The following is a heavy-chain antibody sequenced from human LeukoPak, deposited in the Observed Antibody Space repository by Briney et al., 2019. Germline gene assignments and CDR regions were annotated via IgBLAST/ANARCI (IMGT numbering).Heavy chain of an antibody. V-gene: IGHV1-69*13. Sequence: SVKVSCKASGGTSSSYAINWVRQAPGQGLEWMGGIIPIFGTANYAQKFQGRVTITADESTSTAYMVLSSLRSEDTAVYYCARGWLAETMVVTPYNYWGQGTLVTVSS. J-gene: IGHJ4*02. CDR1: GGTSSSYA. D-gene: IGHD4-23*01. CDR3: ARGWLAETMVVTPYNY. CDR2: IIPIFGTA.